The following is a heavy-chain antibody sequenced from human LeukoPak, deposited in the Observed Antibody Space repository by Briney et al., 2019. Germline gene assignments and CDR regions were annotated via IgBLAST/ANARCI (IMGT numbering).Heavy chain of an antibody. D-gene: IGHD2-2*01. Sequence: GGSLRLSCAASGFTFSSYAMGWVRQAPGKGLEWVSAISGSGGSTYYADSVKGRFTISRDNSKNTLYLQMNSLRAEDTAVYYCAKAVGYCSSTSCYDGVYWGQGTLVTVSS. V-gene: IGHV3-23*01. CDR3: AKAVGYCSSTSCYDGVY. CDR2: ISGSGGST. CDR1: GFTFSSYA. J-gene: IGHJ4*02.